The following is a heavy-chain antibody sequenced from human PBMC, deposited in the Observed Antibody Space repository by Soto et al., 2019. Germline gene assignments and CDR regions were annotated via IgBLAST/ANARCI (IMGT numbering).Heavy chain of an antibody. J-gene: IGHJ4*02. Sequence: EVQLLESGGGLVQPGESLSLSCAASGLTFRSYWMHWVRQAPGKGLVWVSRINTDGSVAMYVDSVKGRFTISRDNAKNTLYLHMKSLRAEDTAVYYCVRDMRLPRLDSLGQGTLVTVSS. D-gene: IGHD2-2*01. CDR3: VRDMRLPRLDS. CDR2: INTDGSVA. CDR1: GLTFRSYW. V-gene: IGHV3-74*03.